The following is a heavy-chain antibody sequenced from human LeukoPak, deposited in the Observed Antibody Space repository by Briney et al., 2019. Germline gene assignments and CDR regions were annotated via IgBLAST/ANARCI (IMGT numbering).Heavy chain of an antibody. Sequence: PSETLSLTCAVSGGSISSGGYSWSWIRQPPGKGLEWIGYIYHSGSTYYNPSLKSRVTISVDRSKNQFSLKLSSVTAADTAVYYCARGGGIRGWYFDLWGRGTLVTVSS. J-gene: IGHJ2*01. CDR3: ARGGGIRGWYFDL. CDR2: IYHSGST. V-gene: IGHV4-30-2*01. D-gene: IGHD3-16*01. CDR1: GGSISSGGYS.